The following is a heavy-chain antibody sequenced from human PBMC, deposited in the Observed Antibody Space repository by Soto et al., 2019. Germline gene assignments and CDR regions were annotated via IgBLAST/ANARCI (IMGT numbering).Heavy chain of an antibody. D-gene: IGHD3-22*01. V-gene: IGHV6-1*01. Sequence: PSQTLSLTCAIFGDSVSSNTATWHWIRQSPSRGLEWLGRTFYRSKWYNDYALSVKSRITINPDTSKNQFSLHLNSVTPEDTAVYYCARLTVVPYYFDSWGQGTLVTVPS. CDR3: ARLTVVPYYFDS. J-gene: IGHJ4*02. CDR1: GDSVSSNTAT. CDR2: TFYRSKWYN.